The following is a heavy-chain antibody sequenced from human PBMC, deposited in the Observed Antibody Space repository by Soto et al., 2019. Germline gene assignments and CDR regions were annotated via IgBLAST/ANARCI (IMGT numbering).Heavy chain of an antibody. CDR1: GGSISSSNW. V-gene: IGHV4-4*02. J-gene: IGHJ6*02. D-gene: IGHD3-10*01. CDR2: IYHSGST. Sequence: QVQLQESGPGLVKPSGTLSLTCAVSGGSISSSNWWSWVRQPPGKGLEWIGEIYHSGSTNYNPSLKSRGTISVDTSKNQFSLKLSSVTAADTAVYYCARCPYGSGSVGDYSYYYYGMDVWGQGTTVTVSS. CDR3: ARCPYGSGSVGDYSYYYYGMDV.